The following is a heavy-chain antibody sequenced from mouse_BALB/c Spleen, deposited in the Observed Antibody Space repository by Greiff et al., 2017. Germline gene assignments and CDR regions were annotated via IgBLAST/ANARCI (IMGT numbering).Heavy chain of an antibody. CDR1: GYTFTSYW. J-gene: IGHJ1*01. CDR3: ARGPYGNYWYFDV. CDR2: IYPGDGDT. V-gene: IGHV1-87*01. D-gene: IGHD2-10*02. Sequence: QVQLQQSGAELARPGASVKLSCKASGYTFTSYWMQWVKQRPGQGLEWIGAIYPGDGDTRYTQKFKGKATLTADKSSSTAYMQLSSLASEDSAVYYCARGPYGNYWYFDVWGAGTTVTVSS.